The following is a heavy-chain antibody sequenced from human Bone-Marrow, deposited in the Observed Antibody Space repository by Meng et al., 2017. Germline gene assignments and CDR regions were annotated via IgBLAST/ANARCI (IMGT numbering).Heavy chain of an antibody. CDR2: ISGSGGST. Sequence: GGSLRLSCAASGFTFSSYAMSWVRQAPGKGLEWVSAISGSGGSTYYADSVKGRFTISRNNSKNTLYLQMNSLRAEDTAVYYCAKDKVYYGDYGCWGQGTLVTVSS. J-gene: IGHJ4*02. D-gene: IGHD4-17*01. V-gene: IGHV3-23*01. CDR1: GFTFSSYA. CDR3: AKDKVYYGDYGC.